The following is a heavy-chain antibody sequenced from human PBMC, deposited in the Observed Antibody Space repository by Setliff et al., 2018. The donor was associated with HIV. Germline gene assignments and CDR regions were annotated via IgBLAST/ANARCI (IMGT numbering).Heavy chain of an antibody. D-gene: IGHD3-10*01. CDR2: IYYSGIT. J-gene: IGHJ3*02. Sequence: KPSETLSLTCTVSGGSISSFYWSWIRQPPGKGLEWIGYIYYSGITNYNPSLKSRVTISVDTSKNQFSLRLGSVIAADTAVYYCARADSSGSGTSLPFDCFDIWGQGTMVTVSS. CDR1: GGSISSFY. CDR3: ARADSSGSGTSLPFDCFDI. V-gene: IGHV4-59*08.